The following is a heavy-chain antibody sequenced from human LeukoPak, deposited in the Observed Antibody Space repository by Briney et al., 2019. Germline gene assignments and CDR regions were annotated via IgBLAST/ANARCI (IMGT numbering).Heavy chain of an antibody. V-gene: IGHV3-73*01. J-gene: IGHJ4*02. CDR3: AKEDSGSSVDY. CDR1: GFTFSGSA. Sequence: GGSLRLSCAASGFTFSGSAMHWVRQASGKGLEWVGRIRSKANSYATAYAASVKGRFTISRDDSKNTLYLQMNSLRAEDTAVYYCAKEDSGSSVDYWGQGTLVTVSS. D-gene: IGHD1-26*01. CDR2: IRSKANSYAT.